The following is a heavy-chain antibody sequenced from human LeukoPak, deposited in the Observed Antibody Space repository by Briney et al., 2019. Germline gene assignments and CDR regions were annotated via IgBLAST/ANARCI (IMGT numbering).Heavy chain of an antibody. Sequence: PSETLSLTCTVSGDPISSYYWSWIRQPAGKGLEWIGRIYTSGSTNYNPSLKSRVTMSVDTSKNQFSLKLSSVTAADTAVYYCARVVVVPVSARWNYYYYYMDVWGKGTTVTVSS. CDR1: GDPISSYY. J-gene: IGHJ6*03. V-gene: IGHV4-4*07. CDR2: IYTSGST. CDR3: ARVVVVPVSARWNYYYYYMDV. D-gene: IGHD2-2*01.